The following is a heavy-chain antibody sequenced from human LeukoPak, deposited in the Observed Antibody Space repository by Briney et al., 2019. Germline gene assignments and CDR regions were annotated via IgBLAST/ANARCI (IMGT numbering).Heavy chain of an antibody. D-gene: IGHD1/OR15-1a*01. CDR3: ATVLKNWNTGYYFDY. V-gene: IGHV1-69-2*01. Sequence: GATVKISCEASGYTFTDYYMHWVQQAPGKGLEWMGRVDPEDGETIYAEKFQGRVTITADTSTDTAYMELSSLRSEDTAVYYCATVLKNWNTGYYFDYWGQGTLVTVSP. J-gene: IGHJ4*02. CDR2: VDPEDGET. CDR1: GYTFTDYY.